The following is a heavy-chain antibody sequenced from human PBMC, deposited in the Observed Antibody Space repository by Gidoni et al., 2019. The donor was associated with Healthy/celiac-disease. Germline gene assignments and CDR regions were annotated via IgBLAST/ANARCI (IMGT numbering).Heavy chain of an antibody. CDR1: GGSFSGYY. Sequence: QVQIQQWGAGLLKPSETLSRTCAVHGGSFSGYYWSWIRQPPGKGLEWIGEINHSGSTNYNPSLKSRVTISVDTSKNQFSLKLSSVTAADTAVYYCAREAGSPYVWGQGTTVTVSS. CDR2: INHSGST. D-gene: IGHD6-13*01. V-gene: IGHV4-34*01. J-gene: IGHJ6*02. CDR3: AREAGSPYV.